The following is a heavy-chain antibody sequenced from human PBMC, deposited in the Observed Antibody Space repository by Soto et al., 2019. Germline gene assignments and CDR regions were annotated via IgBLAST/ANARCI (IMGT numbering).Heavy chain of an antibody. Sequence: QITLKESGPTLVKPTQTLTLTCSFSGFSLSTSGVGVGWIRQPPGKALEWLAFIYWDDDKRYSPSLNSRLTITKDTSKNQVVLTMTNMDPVDTATYYCTHRAGSGYARYYYYMDVWGKGTTVTVSS. V-gene: IGHV2-5*02. J-gene: IGHJ6*03. CDR1: GFSLSTSGVG. D-gene: IGHD2-15*01. CDR3: THRAGSGYARYYYYMDV. CDR2: IYWDDDK.